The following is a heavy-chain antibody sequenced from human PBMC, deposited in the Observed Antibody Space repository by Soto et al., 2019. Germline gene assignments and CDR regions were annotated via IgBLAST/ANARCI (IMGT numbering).Heavy chain of an antibody. CDR3: VRRHVSATGIDWFDP. J-gene: IGHJ5*02. V-gene: IGHV1-3*01. CDR2: INAANGDT. CDR1: GYSFTSYG. Sequence: ASVKVSCKASGYSFTSYGIHWVRQAPGQRLEWMGWINAANGDTIYPPTFQGRVTITRDTSASTAYMELGSLRFEDTAVYYCVRRHVSATGIDWFDPWGQGTLVTVSS. D-gene: IGHD6-13*01.